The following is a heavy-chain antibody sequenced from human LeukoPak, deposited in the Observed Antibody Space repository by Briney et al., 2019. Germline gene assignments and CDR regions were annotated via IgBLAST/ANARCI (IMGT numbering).Heavy chain of an antibody. Sequence: GGSLRLSCAASGFTFSSYAMSWVRLAPGKGLEWVSAISGSGGSTYYADSAKGRFTISRDNSKNTLYLQMNSLRAEDTAVYYCARIYSSRGQLGGAFDIWGQGTMVTVSS. D-gene: IGHD6-13*01. CDR1: GFTFSSYA. J-gene: IGHJ3*02. CDR2: ISGSGGST. V-gene: IGHV3-23*01. CDR3: ARIYSSRGQLGGAFDI.